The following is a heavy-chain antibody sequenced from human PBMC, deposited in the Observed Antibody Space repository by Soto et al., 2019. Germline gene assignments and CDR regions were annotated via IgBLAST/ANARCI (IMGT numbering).Heavy chain of an antibody. Sequence: SEPLSLTCTVSGGSISSGGYYWSWIRQHPGKGLEWIGYIYYSGSTYYNPSLKSRVTISVDTSKNQFSLKLSSVTAADTAVYYCARGYDTHEQYYFDYWGQGTLVTVSS. D-gene: IGHD3-3*01. CDR3: ARGYDTHEQYYFDY. CDR1: GGSISSGGYY. V-gene: IGHV4-31*03. J-gene: IGHJ4*02. CDR2: IYYSGST.